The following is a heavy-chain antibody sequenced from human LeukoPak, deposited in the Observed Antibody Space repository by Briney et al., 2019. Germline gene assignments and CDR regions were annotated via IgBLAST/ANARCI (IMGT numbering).Heavy chain of an antibody. CDR2: IYSGTST. CDR1: QFTFNGSW. V-gene: IGHV3-53*01. D-gene: IGHD6-19*01. J-gene: IGHJ4*02. Sequence: PGGSLRLSCADSQFTFNGSWMNWVRQAPGKGLEWVSVIYSGTSTYYADSVKGRFTISRDNSKNTLYLQVNSLRAEDTAVYYCARGRRAGRFDYWGQGTLVTVSS. CDR3: ARGRRAGRFDY.